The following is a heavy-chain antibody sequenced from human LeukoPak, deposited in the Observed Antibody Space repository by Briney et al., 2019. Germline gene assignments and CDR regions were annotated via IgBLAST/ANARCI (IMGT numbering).Heavy chain of an antibody. CDR1: GFTFSSYG. J-gene: IGHJ6*02. V-gene: IGHV3-30*18. CDR2: ISYDGSNK. D-gene: IGHD1-26*01. CDR3: AKDQGGSYYYYYYYHGMDV. Sequence: PGASLRLTCAASGFTFSSYGMHWVRQAPGKGLEWVAVISYDGSNKYYADSVKGRFTISRDNSKNTLYLQMNSLRAEDTAVYYCAKDQGGSYYYYYYYHGMDVWGQGTTVTVSS.